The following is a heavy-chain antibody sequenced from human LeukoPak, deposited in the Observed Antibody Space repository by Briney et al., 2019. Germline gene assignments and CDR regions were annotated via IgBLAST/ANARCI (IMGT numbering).Heavy chain of an antibody. CDR2: ISYDGSNK. Sequence: GRSLRLSCAASGFTFSSYAMHWVRQAPGKGLEWVAVISYDGSNKYYADSVKGRFTIFRDNSKNTLYLQMNSLRAEDTAVYYCARDHLTITFRVAYYFDYWGQGTLVTVSS. CDR1: GFTFSSYA. V-gene: IGHV3-30-3*01. J-gene: IGHJ4*02. D-gene: IGHD3-16*01. CDR3: ARDHLTITFRVAYYFDY.